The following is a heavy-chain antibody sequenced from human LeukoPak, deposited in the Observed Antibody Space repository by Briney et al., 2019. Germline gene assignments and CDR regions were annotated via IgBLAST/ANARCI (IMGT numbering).Heavy chain of an antibody. Sequence: GGSLRLSCAASGFTLSSDAMSWVRQAPGKGLEWVSGISGRGGYIVYADSVKGRFTISRDTSKNTLYLQMNSLRAEDTAVYYCAKERDRYCSSISCQGFDYWGQGTLVTVSS. J-gene: IGHJ4*02. CDR1: GFTLSSDA. D-gene: IGHD2-2*01. CDR2: ISGRGGYI. V-gene: IGHV3-23*01. CDR3: AKERDRYCSSISCQGFDY.